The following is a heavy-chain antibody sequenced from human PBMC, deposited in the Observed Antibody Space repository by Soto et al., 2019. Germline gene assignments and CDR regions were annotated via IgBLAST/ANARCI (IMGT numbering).Heavy chain of an antibody. V-gene: IGHV1-18*01. D-gene: IGHD4-17*01. CDR1: GYTFASYG. Sequence: QVQLVQSGAEVKKPGASVKVSCKASGYTFASYGISWVRQAPGQGLEWMGWISAYNGNTNYAQKFQGRVTRTTDTXTTTAYMELRSLRSEDTAVYYCARERGYGDYDSGYWGQGTLVTVSS. CDR3: ARERGYGDYDSGY. J-gene: IGHJ4*02. CDR2: ISAYNGNT.